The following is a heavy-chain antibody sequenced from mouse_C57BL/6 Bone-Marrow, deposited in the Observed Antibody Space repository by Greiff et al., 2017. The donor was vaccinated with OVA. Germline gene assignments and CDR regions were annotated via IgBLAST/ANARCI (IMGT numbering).Heavy chain of an antibody. CDR2: IYPRSGNT. CDR3: ARDDGCYEAMDY. Sequence: QVQLQQSGAELARPGASVKLSCKASGYTFTSYGISWVKQRTGQGLEWIGEIYPRSGNTYYNEKFKGKATLTADKSSSTAYMELRRLTSEDSAVYVCARDDGCYEAMDYWGQGTSVTVSS. V-gene: IGHV1-81*01. J-gene: IGHJ4*01. D-gene: IGHD2-3*01. CDR1: GYTFTSYG.